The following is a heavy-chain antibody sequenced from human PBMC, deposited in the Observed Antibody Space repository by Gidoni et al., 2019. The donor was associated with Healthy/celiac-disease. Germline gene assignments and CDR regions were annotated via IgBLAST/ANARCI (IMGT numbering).Heavy chain of an antibody. J-gene: IGHJ6*03. CDR2: IYYSGST. V-gene: IGHV4-39*01. D-gene: IGHD6-19*01. CDR3: ARITVAGTRYYYMDV. CDR1: GGSISSSSYY. Sequence: QLQLQESGPGLVKPSETLSLTCTVSGGSISSSSYYWGWLRQPPGKGLEWIGSIYYSGSTYYNPSLKSRVTISVDTSKNQFSLKLSSVTAADTAVYYCARITVAGTRYYYMDVWGKGTTVTVSS.